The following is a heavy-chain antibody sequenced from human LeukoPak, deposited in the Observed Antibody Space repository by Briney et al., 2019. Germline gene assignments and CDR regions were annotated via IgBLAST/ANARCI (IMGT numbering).Heavy chain of an antibody. V-gene: IGHV3-21*01. D-gene: IGHD6-19*01. Sequence: PGGSLRLSCTASGFTFSVYSMNWVRQAPGKGLEWVSSISSSSSSIYYADSVKGRFTISRDNAKNSLYLQMNSLRAEDTAVYYCAREIAVAGTAWFDPWGQGTLVTVSS. CDR1: GFTFSVYS. CDR3: AREIAVAGTAWFDP. CDR2: ISSSSSSI. J-gene: IGHJ5*02.